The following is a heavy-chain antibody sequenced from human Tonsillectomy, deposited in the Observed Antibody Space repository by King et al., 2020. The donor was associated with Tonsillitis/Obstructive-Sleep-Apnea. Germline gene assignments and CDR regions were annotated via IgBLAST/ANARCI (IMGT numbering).Heavy chain of an antibody. V-gene: IGHV4-34*01. J-gene: IGHJ6*03. D-gene: IGHD3-22*01. CDR1: GGSFSGYY. CDR3: VRETYYYDSSGGYYYYYYMDD. CDR2: INHSGST. Sequence: VQLQQWGAGLLKPSETLSLTCAVYGGSFSGYYWSWIRQPPGKGLEWIGEINHSGSTNYNPSLKSRVTLSVDTSKNQLSLKLSSVTAADTAVYYCVRETYYYDSSGGYYYYYYMDDWGKGTTVTVS.